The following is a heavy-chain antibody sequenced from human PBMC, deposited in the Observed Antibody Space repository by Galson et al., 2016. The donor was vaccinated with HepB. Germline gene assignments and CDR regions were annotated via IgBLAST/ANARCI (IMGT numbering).Heavy chain of an antibody. CDR3: ARSGAEVTTHFDY. D-gene: IGHD4-17*01. Sequence: SVKVSCKASGYTFTIFGIGWVRQAPGQGLEWMGWISASNGNTNYAQKFQGRVTMTTDTSTSTAYMELRSLLSDDTAVYYCARSGAEVTTHFDYWGQGTLVTVSS. CDR1: GYTFTIFG. V-gene: IGHV1-18*01. CDR2: ISASNGNT. J-gene: IGHJ4*02.